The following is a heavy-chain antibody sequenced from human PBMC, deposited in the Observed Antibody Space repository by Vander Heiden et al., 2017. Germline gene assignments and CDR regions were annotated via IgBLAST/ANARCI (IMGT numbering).Heavy chain of an antibody. V-gene: IGHV1-69*06. CDR2: IIPIFCTA. J-gene: IGHJ4*02. CDR3: ARDLGYCSGGSCNTFDY. CDR1: AGTFSSYA. D-gene: IGHD2-15*01. Sequence: QVQLVQSVAAVKKPWSSVTVSCKASAGTFSSYAISWVRPAPGTGIEWLGGIIPIFCTANYAQKFQGRVTITADKSTSTAYMVLSSLRSEDTAVYYCARDLGYCSGGSCNTFDYWGQGTLVTVSS.